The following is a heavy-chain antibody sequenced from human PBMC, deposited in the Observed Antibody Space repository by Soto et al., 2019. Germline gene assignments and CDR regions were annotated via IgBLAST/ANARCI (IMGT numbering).Heavy chain of an antibody. V-gene: IGHV1-58*01. Sequence: SVKVSCNASAITFRRTAVQWMRQARGQRLEWIGRIVVGTGSTTYAQIVQARIAITRDMSTNTAYRELGGLRPEDKDRYYFEPDPPRDDFGSSYPYYYYYMDVWPQGFTVT. CDR1: AITFRRTA. J-gene: IGHJ6*02. CDR3: EPDPPRDDFGSSYPYYYYYMDV. D-gene: IGHD3-3*01. CDR2: IVVGTGST.